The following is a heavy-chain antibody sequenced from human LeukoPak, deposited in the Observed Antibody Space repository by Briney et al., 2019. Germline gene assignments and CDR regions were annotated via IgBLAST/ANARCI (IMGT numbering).Heavy chain of an antibody. CDR3: ARQAGSFAFDI. V-gene: IGHV4-59*08. CDR2: IDYSGSI. Sequence: SETLSLTCIVSGGSISSYYWTWIRQPPGQGLEWIGYIDYSGSINYNPSLKSRVTISVDTSKNQFSLKLSSVTAADTAVYYCARQAGSFAFDIWGQGTMVTVSS. J-gene: IGHJ3*02. CDR1: GGSISSYY. D-gene: IGHD1-26*01.